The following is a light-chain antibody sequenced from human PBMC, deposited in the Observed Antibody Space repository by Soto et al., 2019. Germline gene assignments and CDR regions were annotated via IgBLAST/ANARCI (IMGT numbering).Light chain of an antibody. CDR1: SSDVGSYNL. J-gene: IGLJ2*01. CDR2: EGT. V-gene: IGLV2-23*01. CDR3: CSYAGSSTWDVV. Sequence: QSALTQPASVSGSPGQSITISCTGTSSDVGSYNLVSWYQQHPGKAPKLMIYEGTKRPSGVPNRFSGSKSGNTASLTISGLQAEDEADYYCCSYAGSSTWDVVFGGGTKLTVL.